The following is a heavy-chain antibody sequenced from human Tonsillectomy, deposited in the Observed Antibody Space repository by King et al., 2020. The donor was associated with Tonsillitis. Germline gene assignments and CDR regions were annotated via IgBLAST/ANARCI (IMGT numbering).Heavy chain of an antibody. CDR2: ISSSSSYI. Sequence: VQLVESGGGLVKPGGSLRLSCAASGFTFSSYSMNWVRQAPGKGLEWVSFISSSSSYIYYADSVKGRFTISRDNAKNSLYLQKNSLRAEDTAVYYCARVRGTTVTSTGTYFDYWGQGTLVTVSS. CDR3: ARVRGTTVTSTGTYFDY. CDR1: GFTFSSYS. V-gene: IGHV3-21*01. J-gene: IGHJ4*02. D-gene: IGHD4-17*01.